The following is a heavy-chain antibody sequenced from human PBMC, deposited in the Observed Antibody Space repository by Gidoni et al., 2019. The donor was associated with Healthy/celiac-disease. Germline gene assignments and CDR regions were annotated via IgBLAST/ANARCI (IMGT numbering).Heavy chain of an antibody. Sequence: QVQLVQSGAEVKKPGSSVKVSCKASGGTFSSYAISWVRQAPGQGLEWRGGIIPIFGTANYAQKFQGRVTITADESTSTAYMELSSLRSEDTAVYYCARDAPMGGVQQGGNWFDPWGQGTLVTVSS. J-gene: IGHJ5*02. D-gene: IGHD3-16*01. CDR2: IIPIFGTA. CDR1: GGTFSSYA. V-gene: IGHV1-69*01. CDR3: ARDAPMGGVQQGGNWFDP.